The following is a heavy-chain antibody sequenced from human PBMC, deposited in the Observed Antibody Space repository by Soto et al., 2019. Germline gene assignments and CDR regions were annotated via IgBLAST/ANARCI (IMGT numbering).Heavy chain of an antibody. Sequence: QVQLVQSGAEVKKPGASVKVSCKASGYTFTSYGISWVRQAPGQGLEWMGWISAYNGNTNYAQQLQGRVTLTTDTATSTAYMELRSLRSDDTAVYYCARYCSRTSCYLGYYYGMEVWGHVTTVTVSS. V-gene: IGHV1-18*01. D-gene: IGHD2-2*01. CDR1: GYTFTSYG. CDR3: ARYCSRTSCYLGYYYGMEV. CDR2: ISAYNGNT. J-gene: IGHJ6*02.